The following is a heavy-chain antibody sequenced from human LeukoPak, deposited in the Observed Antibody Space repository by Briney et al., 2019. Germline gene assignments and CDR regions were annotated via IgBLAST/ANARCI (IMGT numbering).Heavy chain of an antibody. V-gene: IGHV3-23*01. CDR2: ISGSGGST. CDR1: GFTFSSYA. CDR3: ARDEGPLGYYGMDV. Sequence: GGSLRLSCAVSGFTFSSYAMSWVRQAPGKGLEWVSAISGSGGSTHYADSVKGRFTISRDNSKNSLYLQMNSLRAEDTAVYYCARDEGPLGYYGMDVWGQGTTVTVSS. J-gene: IGHJ6*02.